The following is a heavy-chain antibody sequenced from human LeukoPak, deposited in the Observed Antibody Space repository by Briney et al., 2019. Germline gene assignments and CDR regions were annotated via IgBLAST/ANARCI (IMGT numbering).Heavy chain of an antibody. CDR2: INPNSGGT. CDR3: ARDRLVSEQAFLFSY. V-gene: IGHV1-2*02. Sequence: ASVKVSCKASGYTFTGYYMQWVRQAPGQGLEWMVRINPNSGGTNYAQKFQGRVTMTRDTSISTAYMELSRLRSDDTAVYYCARDRLVSEQAFLFSYWGQGTLVTVSS. J-gene: IGHJ4*02. D-gene: IGHD1/OR15-1a*01. CDR1: GYTFTGYY.